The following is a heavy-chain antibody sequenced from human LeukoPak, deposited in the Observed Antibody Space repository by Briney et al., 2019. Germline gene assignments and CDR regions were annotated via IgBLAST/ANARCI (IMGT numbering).Heavy chain of an antibody. D-gene: IGHD5-18*01. CDR1: GFTFSSYG. CDR2: IRYDGSNK. Sequence: PGGSLRLSCAVSGFTFSSYGMHWVRQAPGKGLEWVAFIRYDGSNKYYADSVKGRFTISRDNSKNPLYLQKNSLRAEDTAVYDCAKSRGYSYGYPFDYWGQGTLVTVSS. CDR3: AKSRGYSYGYPFDY. V-gene: IGHV3-30*02. J-gene: IGHJ4*02.